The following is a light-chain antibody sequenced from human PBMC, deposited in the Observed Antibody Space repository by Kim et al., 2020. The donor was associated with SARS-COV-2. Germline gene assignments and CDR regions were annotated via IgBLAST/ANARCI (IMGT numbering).Light chain of an antibody. CDR1: RSGSSSR. J-gene: IGKJ1*01. V-gene: IGKV3-20*01. CDR2: SAN. CDR3: QQYDTFPWT. Sequence: AAGERATLSRRARRSGSSSRLAWYQQRPGQAPRRLIYSANYRATGIADMFSGSGSGTDFTLTISRLEPEDFAVYHCQQYDTFPWTFGQGTMVDIK.